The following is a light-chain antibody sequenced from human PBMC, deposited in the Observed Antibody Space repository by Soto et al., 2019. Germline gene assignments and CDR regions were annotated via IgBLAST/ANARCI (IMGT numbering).Light chain of an antibody. CDR3: SSYAGSPVV. CDR2: EVS. V-gene: IGLV2-8*01. CDR1: SSDVGGYNH. J-gene: IGLJ2*01. Sequence: QSALTQPPSASGSLGQSVIISCTGTSSDVGGYNHVSWYQQHPGKAPKLMIFEVSKRPSGVPDRFSGSKSGTTASLTVSGLQAEDEADYYCSSYAGSPVVFGGGTKLTVL.